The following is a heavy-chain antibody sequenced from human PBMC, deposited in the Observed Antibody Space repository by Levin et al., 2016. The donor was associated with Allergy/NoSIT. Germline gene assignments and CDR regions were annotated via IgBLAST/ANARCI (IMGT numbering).Heavy chain of an antibody. CDR1: GYTFTSYA. J-gene: IGHJ6*02. CDR3: ARWRGYYNYYYYGMDV. D-gene: IGHD3-3*01. V-gene: IGHV1-3*01. CDR2: INAGNGNT. Sequence: ASVKVSCKASGYTFTSYAMHWVRQAPGQRLEWMGWINAGNGNTKYSQKFQGRVTITRDTSASTAYMELSSLRSEDTAVYYCARWRGYYNYYYYGMDVWGQGTTVTVSS.